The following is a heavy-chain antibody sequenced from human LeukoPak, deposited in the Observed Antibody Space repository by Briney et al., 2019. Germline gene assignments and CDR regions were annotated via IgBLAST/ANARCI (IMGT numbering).Heavy chain of an antibody. CDR2: ISSSSSYI. CDR1: GFTFSSYS. V-gene: IGHV3-21*01. CDR3: ARVKGVLIVVVAATPYGMDV. J-gene: IGHJ6*02. D-gene: IGHD2-15*01. Sequence: KSGGSLRLSCAASGFTFSSYSMNWVRQAPGKGLEWVSSISSSSSYIYYADSVKGRFTISRDNAKNSLYLQMNSLRAEDTAVYYCARVKGVLIVVVAATPYGMDVWGQGTTVTVSS.